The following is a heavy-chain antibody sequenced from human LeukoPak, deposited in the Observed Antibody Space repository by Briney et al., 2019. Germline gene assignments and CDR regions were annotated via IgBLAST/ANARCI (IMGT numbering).Heavy chain of an antibody. CDR1: GFTFSSYW. V-gene: IGHV3-7*02. D-gene: IGHD2-15*01. CDR2: INQNESET. Sequence: WGSLRLSCEASGFTFSSYWMNWVRQAPGKGLEWMASINQNESETNYADYVKGRFTISRDNAKNSLYLQMNRLRSDDTAVYYCARAGACGRNRCFYHMDAWGKGTMVTVAS. J-gene: IGHJ6*03. CDR3: ARAGACGRNRCFYHMDA.